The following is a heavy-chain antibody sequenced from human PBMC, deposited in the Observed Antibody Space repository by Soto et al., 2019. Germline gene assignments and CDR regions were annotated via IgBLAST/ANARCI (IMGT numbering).Heavy chain of an antibody. CDR2: IRSKAYGGTT. V-gene: IGHV3-49*03. J-gene: IGHJ4*02. CDR1: GFTFGDFA. Sequence: HPGGSLRLSCTTSGFTFGDFAMSWFRQAPGKGLEWVGFIRSKAYGGTTEYAASVKGRFSISRDDSKSIAYLQMNSLKTEDTAVYYCTRYCSSNSCSRLYYFDYWGQGTLVTVSS. D-gene: IGHD2-2*01. CDR3: TRYCSSNSCSRLYYFDY.